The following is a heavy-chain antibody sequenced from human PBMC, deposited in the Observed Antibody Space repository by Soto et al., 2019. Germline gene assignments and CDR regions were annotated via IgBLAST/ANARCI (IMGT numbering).Heavy chain of an antibody. V-gene: IGHV3-30-3*01. CDR1: GFTFISYA. CDR2: ISYDGSNK. D-gene: IGHD3-22*01. Sequence: GGSLILSCAASGFTFISYAMHWVRQAPGKGLEWVAVISYDGSNKYYADSVKGRFTISRDNSKNTLYLQMNGLRAEDTAVYYCARDLRYYDSSGYYDYLAYWGQGTLVTVSS. CDR3: ARDLRYYDSSGYYDYLAY. J-gene: IGHJ4*02.